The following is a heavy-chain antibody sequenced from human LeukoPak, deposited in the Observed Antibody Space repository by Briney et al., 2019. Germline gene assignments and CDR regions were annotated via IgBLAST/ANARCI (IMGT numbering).Heavy chain of an antibody. Sequence: SETLSLTCTVSGGSLSGYYWSWIRQPPGKGLQWIGYIYYSGSTNYNPSLKSRVTISVDTSKDQFSLKLSSVTSADTAVYYCARRDTTPRPGAFDVWGQGTMVTVSS. D-gene: IGHD1-1*01. J-gene: IGHJ3*01. CDR2: IYYSGST. CDR1: GGSLSGYY. CDR3: ARRDTTPRPGAFDV. V-gene: IGHV4-59*01.